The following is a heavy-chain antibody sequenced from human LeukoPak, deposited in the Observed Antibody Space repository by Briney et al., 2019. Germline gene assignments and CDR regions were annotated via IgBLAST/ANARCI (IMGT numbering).Heavy chain of an antibody. D-gene: IGHD6-13*01. J-gene: IGHJ4*02. CDR3: ARVYSSSWVDY. V-gene: IGHV4-39*07. CDR1: GAAISSYY. Sequence: SETLSLTCTVSGAAISSYYWNWIRQPPGKGLEWIGSIYYSGSTYYNPSLKSRVTISVDTSKNQFSLKLSSVTAADTAVYYCARVYSSSWVDYWGQGTLVTVSS. CDR2: IYYSGST.